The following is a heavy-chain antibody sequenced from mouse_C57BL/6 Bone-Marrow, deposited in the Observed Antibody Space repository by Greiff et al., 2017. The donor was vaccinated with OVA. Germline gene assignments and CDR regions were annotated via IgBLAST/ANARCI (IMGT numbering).Heavy chain of an antibody. CDR1: GYAFSSSW. Sequence: VQVVESGPELVKPGASVKISCKASGYAFSSSWMNWVKQRPGKGLEWIGRIYPGDGDTNYNGKFKGKATLTADKSSSTAYMQLSSLTSEDSAVYYCARKAGRKRLAWFAYWGQGTLVTVSA. J-gene: IGHJ3*01. CDR3: ARKAGRKRLAWFAY. CDR2: IYPGDGDT. D-gene: IGHD4-1*01. V-gene: IGHV1-82*01.